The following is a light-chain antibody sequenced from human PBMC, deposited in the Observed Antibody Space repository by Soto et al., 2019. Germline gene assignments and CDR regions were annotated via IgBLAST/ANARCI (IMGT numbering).Light chain of an antibody. Sequence: QSVLTQPPSVSGAPGQRVTISCTGSSSNIGAGYDVHWYQQLPGTAPKLLIYGNSNRPSGVPDRFSGSKSGTSASLAITGLQAEDEADYYCQVWHSSSDQGVFGGGTKVTVL. V-gene: IGLV1-40*01. CDR2: GNS. CDR3: QVWHSSSDQGV. J-gene: IGLJ3*02. CDR1: SSNIGAGYD.